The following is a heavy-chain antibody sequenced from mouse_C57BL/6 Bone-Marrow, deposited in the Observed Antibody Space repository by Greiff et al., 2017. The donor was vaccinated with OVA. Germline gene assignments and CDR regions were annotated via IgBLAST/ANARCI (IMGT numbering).Heavy chain of an antibody. J-gene: IGHJ3*01. CDR1: GFTFTSYW. CDR3: ASGDYYGRSYVGFAY. V-gene: IGHV1-56*01. Sequence: QVQLLQSGPELVRPGASVKISCTAPGFTFTSYWMQWVSQRPGQGLEWIGEIFPGSGSTYYNEKFKGKATFTVDTSSSTAYMQLSSLTSEDSAVYFCASGDYYGRSYVGFAYWGQGTLVTVSA. D-gene: IGHD1-1*01. CDR2: IFPGSGST.